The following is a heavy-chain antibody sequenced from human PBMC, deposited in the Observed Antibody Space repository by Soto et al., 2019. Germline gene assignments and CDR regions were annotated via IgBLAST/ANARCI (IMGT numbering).Heavy chain of an antibody. J-gene: IGHJ5*02. Sequence: SDTLCLTCSVVGGYSRSSGDYWGLIRQPPGKGLEWIGSIYYSGSTYYNPSLKSRVTISVDTSKNQFSLKLSSVTAADTAVYYCARERPDGSRPDPRGQGTLVPVSS. V-gene: IGHV4-39*02. D-gene: IGHD6-13*01. CDR1: GGYSRSSGDY. CDR3: ARERPDGSRPDP. CDR2: IYYSGST.